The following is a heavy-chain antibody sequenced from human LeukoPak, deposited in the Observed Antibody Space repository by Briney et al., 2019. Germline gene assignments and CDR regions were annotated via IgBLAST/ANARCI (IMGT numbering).Heavy chain of an antibody. J-gene: IGHJ6*02. Sequence: SETLSLTCTVSGGSISSYYWSWIRQPPGKGLEWIGYIYYSGNTNYNPSLKSRVTISVDTSKNQFSLKLSSVTAADTAVYYCARHDVKSYYYGMDVWGQGTTVTVSS. CDR1: GGSISSYY. CDR2: IYYSGNT. V-gene: IGHV4-59*08. CDR3: ARHDVKSYYYGMDV.